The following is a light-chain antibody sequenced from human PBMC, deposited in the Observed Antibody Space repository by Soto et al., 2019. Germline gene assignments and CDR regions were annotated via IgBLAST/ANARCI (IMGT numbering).Light chain of an antibody. CDR2: GAS. V-gene: IGKV3-20*01. J-gene: IGKJ2*01. CDR3: QQYGRSPLT. CDR1: QSVSSSF. Sequence: EIVLTQSPGTLSLSPVERATLSCRASQSVSSSFLACYQHKTGHAPRLLIYGASSRATGIPDEFSGSGAGTDLSLTISTREPEDVAVYYCQQYGRSPLTFGQGTKLEI.